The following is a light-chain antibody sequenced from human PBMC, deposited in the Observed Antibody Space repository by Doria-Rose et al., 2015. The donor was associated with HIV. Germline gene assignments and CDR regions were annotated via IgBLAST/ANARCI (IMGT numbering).Light chain of an antibody. V-gene: IGKV4-1*01. CDR3: QQYYSTPVT. Sequence: TQSPDSLAVSLGEGATINCKSSQSVLHSSNNKNYLAWYQQKPGQPPKLLIYRASTRPSGVPDRFSGSGSGTDFTLTINSLQAEDVAVYFCQQYYSTPVTFGRGTKLEIK. CDR2: RAS. CDR1: QSVLHSSNNKNY. J-gene: IGKJ2*01.